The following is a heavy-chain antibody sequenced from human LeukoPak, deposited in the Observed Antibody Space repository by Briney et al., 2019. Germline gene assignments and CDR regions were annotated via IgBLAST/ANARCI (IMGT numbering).Heavy chain of an antibody. CDR2: IYGGGST. V-gene: IGHV3-53*01. J-gene: IGHJ4*02. Sequence: PGGSLRLSCAASGFTVSSNYMSWVRQAPGKGPERVSVIYGGGSTYYADSVKGRFTISRDNSKNTLYLQMNSLRAEDTAVYYCARDLAAGGTYPHYWGQGTLVTVSS. D-gene: IGHD6-13*01. CDR3: ARDLAAGGTYPHY. CDR1: GFTVSSNY.